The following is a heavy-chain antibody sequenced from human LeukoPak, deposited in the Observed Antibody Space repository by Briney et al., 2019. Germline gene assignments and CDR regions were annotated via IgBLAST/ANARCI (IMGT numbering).Heavy chain of an antibody. CDR3: ARLGYPSGMDV. CDR1: GFTFSSYW. D-gene: IGHD2-15*01. V-gene: IGHV3-7*05. J-gene: IGHJ6*02. Sequence: GGSLRLSCAASGFTFSSYWMGWVRQAPGKGLEWVANIIQDGSEKYYVDSVKGRFTISRDNAKNSLYLQMNSLRVEDTAVYHCARLGYPSGMDVWGQGTTVTVSS. CDR2: IIQDGSEK.